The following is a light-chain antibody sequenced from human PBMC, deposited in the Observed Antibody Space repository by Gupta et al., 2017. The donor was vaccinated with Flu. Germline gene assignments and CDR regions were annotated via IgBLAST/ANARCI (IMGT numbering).Light chain of an antibody. V-gene: IGLV2-14*01. J-gene: IGLJ1*01. CDR1: SSDVGAYHY. CDR2: EVN. Sequence: QSALTQPASVSGSPGQSITISCTGTSSDVGAYHYVSWFQHHPGKAPTLIIYEVNNRPSGLSTRFSGSKSGNTASLTISGRQADDEADYYCSAFTSVDTLIFGTGTKVTVL. CDR3: SAFTSVDTLI.